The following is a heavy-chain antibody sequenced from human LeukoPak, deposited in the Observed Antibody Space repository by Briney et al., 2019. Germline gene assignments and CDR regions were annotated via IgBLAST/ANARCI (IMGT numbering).Heavy chain of an antibody. CDR1: GYIFTRYG. J-gene: IGHJ4*02. CDR3: ARVVYTYGYALDY. D-gene: IGHD5-18*01. Sequence: ASVKVSCKASGYIFTRYGISWVRQAPGQGLEWMGWLSAYNSNANNAQNLQGRVTMTTDTSTSTAYMELRSLRSDDTAVYYCARVVYTYGYALDYWGQGTLVTVSS. CDR2: LSAYNSNA. V-gene: IGHV1-18*01.